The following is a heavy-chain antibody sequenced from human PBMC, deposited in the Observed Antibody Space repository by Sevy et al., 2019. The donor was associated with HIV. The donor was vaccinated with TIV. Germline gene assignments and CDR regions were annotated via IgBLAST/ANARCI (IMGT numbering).Heavy chain of an antibody. Sequence: ASVKVSCKASGYTFTSYDINWVRQATGQGLEWMGWMNPNSGNTGYAQKFQGRVTMTRNTSISTASMELSSLRSEDTAVYYCAGPLWFGELREHDAFDIWGQGTMVTVSS. CDR1: GYTFTSYD. CDR3: AGPLWFGELREHDAFDI. V-gene: IGHV1-8*01. J-gene: IGHJ3*02. D-gene: IGHD3-10*01. CDR2: MNPNSGNT.